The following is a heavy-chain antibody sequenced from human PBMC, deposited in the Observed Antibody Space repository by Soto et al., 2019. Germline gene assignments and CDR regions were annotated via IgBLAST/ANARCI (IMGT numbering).Heavy chain of an antibody. D-gene: IGHD3-22*01. CDR3: ARGGVDYYDSSGNAFDI. J-gene: IGHJ3*02. Sequence: PVKVSCKASGGTFSSYAISWVRQAPGQGLEWMGGIIPIFGTANYAQKFQGRVTITADESTSTAYMELSSLRSEDTAVYYCARGGVDYYDSSGNAFDIWGQGTMVTVSS. CDR2: IIPIFGTA. V-gene: IGHV1-69*13. CDR1: GGTFSSYA.